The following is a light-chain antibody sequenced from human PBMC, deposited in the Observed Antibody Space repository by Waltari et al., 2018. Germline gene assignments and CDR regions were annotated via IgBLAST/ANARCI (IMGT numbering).Light chain of an antibody. CDR3: ASWDESHYV. Sequence: QSVLTQPPSASETPGQSVIISCSGSISNLGSNYLYWYQQPPGTAPQPLSYRNNQRPSGVPGRFSGSKSGTSASLAISGLRSEDEGVYYCASWDESHYVFGSGTRVTVV. J-gene: IGLJ1*01. CDR2: RNN. CDR1: ISNLGSNY. V-gene: IGLV1-47*01.